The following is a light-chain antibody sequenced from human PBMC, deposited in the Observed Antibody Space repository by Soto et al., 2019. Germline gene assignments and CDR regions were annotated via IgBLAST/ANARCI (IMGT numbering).Light chain of an antibody. J-gene: IGKJ5*01. CDR3: QQYKNWPL. V-gene: IGKV3-15*01. Sequence: MMMTQSPATLSVSAAERVTLSCRTSHSVNSHVAWYQQKPGQAPRLLLYGASTRATGIPVRFSGSGFGTEFTLTISSLQSEDFAVYYCQQYKNWPLFGQGTRLEIK. CDR1: HSVNSH. CDR2: GAS.